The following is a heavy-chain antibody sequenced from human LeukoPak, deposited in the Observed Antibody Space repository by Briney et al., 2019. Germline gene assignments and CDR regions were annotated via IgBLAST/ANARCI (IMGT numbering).Heavy chain of an antibody. V-gene: IGHV3-23*01. D-gene: IGHD6-19*01. CDR3: AKGVAVAGTLGDFDY. Sequence: GGSLRLSCAASGFTFDKAWMTWVRQAPGKGLEWVSAISGSGGSTYYADSVKGRFTISRDNSKNTLYLQMNSLRAEDTAVYYCAKGVAVAGTLGDFDYWGQGTLVTVSS. CDR2: ISGSGGST. CDR1: GFTFDKAW. J-gene: IGHJ4*02.